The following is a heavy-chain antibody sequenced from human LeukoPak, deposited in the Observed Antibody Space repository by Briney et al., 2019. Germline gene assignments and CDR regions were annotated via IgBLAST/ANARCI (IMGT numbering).Heavy chain of an antibody. V-gene: IGHV4-59*08. Sequence: PSETPSLTCTVSGGSISSYYWSWIRQPPGKGLEWIGYIYYSGSTNYNPSLKSRVTISVDTSKNQFSLKLSSVTAADTAVYYCASRVGYCSSTSCPPDYWGQGTLVTVSS. CDR2: IYYSGST. CDR1: GGSISSYY. D-gene: IGHD2-2*01. CDR3: ASRVGYCSSTSCPPDY. J-gene: IGHJ4*02.